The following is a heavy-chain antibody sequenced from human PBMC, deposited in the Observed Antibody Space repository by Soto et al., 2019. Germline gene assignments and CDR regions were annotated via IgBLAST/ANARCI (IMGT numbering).Heavy chain of an antibody. D-gene: IGHD6-19*01. CDR3: ARGEAGWYSSGWLYYYYGMDV. Sequence: GGSLRLSCAASGFTFSSYAMHWVRQAPGKGLEWVAVISYDGSNKYYADSVKGRFTISRDNSKNTLYLQMNSLRAEDTAVYYCARGEAGWYSSGWLYYYYGMDVWGQGTTVTVSS. V-gene: IGHV3-30-3*01. CDR1: GFTFSSYA. CDR2: ISYDGSNK. J-gene: IGHJ6*02.